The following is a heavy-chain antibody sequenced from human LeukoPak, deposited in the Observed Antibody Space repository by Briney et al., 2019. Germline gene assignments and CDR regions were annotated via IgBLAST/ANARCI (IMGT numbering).Heavy chain of an antibody. D-gene: IGHD3-3*01. V-gene: IGHV4-61*02. CDR3: ASSDFWSGYYIDY. CDR1: GGSISSGSYY. J-gene: IGHJ4*02. CDR2: IYTSGST. Sequence: SETLSLTCTVSGGSISSGSYYWSWIPPPAGKGLEWIGRIYTSGSTNYNPSLKSRVTISVDTSKNQFSLKLGSVTAADTAVYYCASSDFWSGYYIDYWGQGTLVTVSS.